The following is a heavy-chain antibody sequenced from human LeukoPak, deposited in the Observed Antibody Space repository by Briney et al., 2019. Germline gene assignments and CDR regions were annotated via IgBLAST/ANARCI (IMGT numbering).Heavy chain of an antibody. J-gene: IGHJ4*02. V-gene: IGHV4-34*01. Sequence: SETLSLTCAVYGGSFSGYYWSWIRQPPGKGLEWIGEINHSGSTNYNPSLKSRVTISVDTSKNQFSLKLSSVTAADTAVYYCARDPSRVTTSALGYWGQGTLVTVSS. CDR2: INHSGST. CDR3: ARDPSRVTTSALGY. CDR1: GGSFSGYY. D-gene: IGHD4-17*01.